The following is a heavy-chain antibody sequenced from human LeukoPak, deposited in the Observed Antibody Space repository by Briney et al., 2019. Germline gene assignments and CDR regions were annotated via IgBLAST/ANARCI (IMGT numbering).Heavy chain of an antibody. J-gene: IGHJ4*02. CDR1: GGSFSGYY. Sequence: PSETLSLTCAVYGGSFSGYYWCWIRQPPGKGLEWIGEINHSGSTNYNPSLKSRVTISVDTSKNQFSLKLSSVTAADTAVYYCARGRKGHYDSSGYYYFDYWGQGTLVTVSS. V-gene: IGHV4-34*01. D-gene: IGHD3-22*01. CDR2: INHSGST. CDR3: ARGRKGHYDSSGYYYFDY.